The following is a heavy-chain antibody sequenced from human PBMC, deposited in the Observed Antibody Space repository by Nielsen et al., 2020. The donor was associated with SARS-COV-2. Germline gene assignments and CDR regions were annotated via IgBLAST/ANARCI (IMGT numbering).Heavy chain of an antibody. Sequence: GESLKISCAASGFTFSSYGMHWVRQAPGKGLEWVAVIWYDGSNRYYADSVKGRFTISRDNSKNTLYLQMNSLRAEDTAVYYCARGRSMVRGVIMGHWYFDLWGRGTLVTVSS. CDR2: IWYDGSNR. CDR1: GFTFSSYG. J-gene: IGHJ2*01. V-gene: IGHV3-33*08. CDR3: ARGRSMVRGVIMGHWYFDL. D-gene: IGHD3-10*01.